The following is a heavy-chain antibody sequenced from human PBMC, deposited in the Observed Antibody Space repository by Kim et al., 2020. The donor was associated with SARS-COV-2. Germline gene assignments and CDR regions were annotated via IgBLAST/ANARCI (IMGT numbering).Heavy chain of an antibody. V-gene: IGHV4-59*01. CDR1: GGSISSYY. CDR2: ISYSGST. D-gene: IGHD3-22*01. Sequence: SETLSLPCTVSGGSISSYYWSWIRQPPGKGLEWIGYISYSGSTNYNPSLKSRVTISVDTSKNQFSLKLSSVTAADTAVYYCAGWYNDSSGYYYGWFDPWGQGTLVTVSS. CDR3: AGWYNDSSGYYYGWFDP. J-gene: IGHJ5*02.